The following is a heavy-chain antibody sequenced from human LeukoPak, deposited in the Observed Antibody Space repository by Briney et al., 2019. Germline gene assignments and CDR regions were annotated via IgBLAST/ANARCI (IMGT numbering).Heavy chain of an antibody. CDR3: ARGSVLTGYASFDY. J-gene: IGHJ4*02. CDR1: GGSFSGYY. V-gene: IGHV4-34*12. Sequence: SETLSLTCTVYGGSFSGYYWTWIRQPPGKGLEWIGEIVHSGRTNYSPSLESRVTLSVDTSRNQFSLKLSSVTAADTAVYYCARGSVLTGYASFDYWGQGALVTVSS. D-gene: IGHD2-2*01. CDR2: IVHSGRT.